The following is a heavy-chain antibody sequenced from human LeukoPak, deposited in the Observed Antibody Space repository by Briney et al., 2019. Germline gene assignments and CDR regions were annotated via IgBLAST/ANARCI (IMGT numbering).Heavy chain of an antibody. CDR2: IDSSGRTI. CDR3: ARGVGRASYYYYMDV. J-gene: IGHJ6*03. Sequence: PGGSLRLSCAASGVTFSSYEVNWVRQAPGKGLEGVSYIDSSGRTIHYADSVKGRFTISRENAKNSLYLQMNSLRAEDTADYYCARGVGRASYYYYMDVWGKGTTVTVSS. D-gene: IGHD3-10*01. V-gene: IGHV3-48*03. CDR1: GVTFSSYE.